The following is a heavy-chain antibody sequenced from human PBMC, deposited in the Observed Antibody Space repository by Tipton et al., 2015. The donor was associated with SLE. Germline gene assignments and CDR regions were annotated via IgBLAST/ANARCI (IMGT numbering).Heavy chain of an antibody. Sequence: QLVQSGAEVKKPGASVKVSCKASGYTFTSYGISWVRQAPGQGLEWMGWISAYNGNTNYAQKLRGRVTMTTDTSTSTAYMELRSLRSDDTAVYYCARDPTRAIAAAGTVAFDIWGQGTMVTVSS. D-gene: IGHD6-13*01. CDR3: ARDPTRAIAAAGTVAFDI. J-gene: IGHJ3*02. CDR1: GYTFTSYG. V-gene: IGHV1-18*01. CDR2: ISAYNGNT.